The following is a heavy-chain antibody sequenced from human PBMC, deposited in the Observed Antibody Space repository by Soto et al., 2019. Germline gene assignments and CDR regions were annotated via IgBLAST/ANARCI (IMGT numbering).Heavy chain of an antibody. J-gene: IGHJ6*02. CDR2: IDPSDSYT. CDR3: ASPYCNSTSCQGHDFYGMDV. CDR1: GYNFISHW. D-gene: IGHD2-2*01. V-gene: IGHV5-10-1*01. Sequence: PGESLKISCKGSGYNFISHWINWVRQMPGKGLEWMGRIDPSDSYTNYSPSFQGHVTISTDKSISTAYLQWSSLKASDTAMYYCASPYCNSTSCQGHDFYGMDVWGQGTTVTVSS.